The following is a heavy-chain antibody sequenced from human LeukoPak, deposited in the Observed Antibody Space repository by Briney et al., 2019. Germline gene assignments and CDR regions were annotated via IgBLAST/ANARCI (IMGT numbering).Heavy chain of an antibody. V-gene: IGHV3-21*01. J-gene: IGHJ4*02. CDR2: ISSSSSYI. CDR3: ARGASGTGHDYGDYVLDY. Sequence: PGGSLRLSCAASGFTFSSYSMSWVRQAPGKGLEWVSSISSSSSYIYYADSVKGRFTISRDNAKNSLYLQMNSLRAEDTAVYYCARGASGTGHDYGDYVLDYWGQGTLVTVSS. D-gene: IGHD4-17*01. CDR1: GFTFSSYS.